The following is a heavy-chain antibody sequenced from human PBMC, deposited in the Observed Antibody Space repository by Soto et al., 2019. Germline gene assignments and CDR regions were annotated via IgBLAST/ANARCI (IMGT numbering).Heavy chain of an antibody. CDR2: ISGSGNYT. CDR1: GFTFSTYS. D-gene: IGHD4-4*01. Sequence: GFLRLSCAASGFTFSTYSMNWVRQAPGKGLEWVSSISGSGNYTHYADFLRGRFTISRDNAKTSLYLQMNSLRAEDTAVYYCAREGINNYNEYYFDSWGQGTVVSVSS. CDR3: AREGINNYNEYYFDS. J-gene: IGHJ4*02. V-gene: IGHV3-21*01.